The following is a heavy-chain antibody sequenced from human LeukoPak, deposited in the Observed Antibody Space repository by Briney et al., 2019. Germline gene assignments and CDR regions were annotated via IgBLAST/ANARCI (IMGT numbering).Heavy chain of an antibody. V-gene: IGHV4-59*01. J-gene: IGHJ4*02. CDR1: GGSISSYY. Sequence: SETLSLTCTVSGGSISSYYWSWIRQPPGKGLEWIGYIYYSGSTNYKPSLKSGVTISVDTSKNQFSLKLSSVTAADTAVYYCARVRSSGYPPQPAFDYWGQGTLVTVSS. CDR3: ARVRSSGYPPQPAFDY. D-gene: IGHD3-22*01. CDR2: IYYSGST.